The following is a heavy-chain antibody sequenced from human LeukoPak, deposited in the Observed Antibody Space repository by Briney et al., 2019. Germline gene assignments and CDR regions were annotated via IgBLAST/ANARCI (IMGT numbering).Heavy chain of an antibody. J-gene: IGHJ1*01. V-gene: IGHV1-69*04. Sequence: GSSVTVSCKASGGTLGSYTISWVRQAPGAGLEWMGRIIPILVVSNYPLKFKGRVTFTADTSTSPAIMELICLNSVVTAVENCERDPIPVTTTRWGEGTLVTVSS. CDR2: IIPILVVS. CDR1: GGTLGSYT. D-gene: IGHD4-17*01. CDR3: ERDPIPVTTTR.